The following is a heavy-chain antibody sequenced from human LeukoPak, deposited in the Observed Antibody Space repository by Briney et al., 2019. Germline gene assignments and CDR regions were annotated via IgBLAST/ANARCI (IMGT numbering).Heavy chain of an antibody. CDR3: ARPTYGYGDYAMPFDY. CDR2: IYYSGST. V-gene: IGHV4-59*08. D-gene: IGHD4-17*01. Sequence: SETLSLTCTVSGGSISSYYWSWIRQPPGKGLEWIGYIYYSGSTNYNSSLKSRVTISIETSKTQFSLKLSSVTAADQAVYYCARPTYGYGDYAMPFDYWGRGTLVTVSS. J-gene: IGHJ4*02. CDR1: GGSISSYY.